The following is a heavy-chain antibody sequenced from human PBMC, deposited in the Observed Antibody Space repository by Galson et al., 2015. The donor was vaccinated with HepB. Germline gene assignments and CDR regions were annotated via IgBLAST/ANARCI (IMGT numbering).Heavy chain of an antibody. CDR1: GFTFSSYG. CDR2: ISYDGSNK. V-gene: IGHV3-30*18. J-gene: IGHJ4*02. CDR3: AKDEGVAD. Sequence: SLRLSCAASGFTFSSYGMHWVRQAPGKGLEWVAVISYDGSNKYYADSVKGRFTISRDNSKNTLYLQMNSLRAEDTAVYYCAKDEGVADWGQGTLVTVSS.